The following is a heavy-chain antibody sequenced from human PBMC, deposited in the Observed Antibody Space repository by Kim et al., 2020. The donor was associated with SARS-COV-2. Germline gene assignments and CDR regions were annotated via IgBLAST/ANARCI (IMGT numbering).Heavy chain of an antibody. J-gene: IGHJ5*02. CDR2: ISYDGSNK. CDR1: GFTFSSYG. D-gene: IGHD4-17*01. V-gene: IGHV3-30*18. CDR3: AKDFYGDSNNWFDP. Sequence: GGSLRLSCAASGFTFSSYGMHWVRQAPGKGLEWVAVISYDGSNKYYADSVKGRFTISRDNSKNTLYLQMNSLRAEDTAVYYCAKDFYGDSNNWFDPWGQGTLVTVSS.